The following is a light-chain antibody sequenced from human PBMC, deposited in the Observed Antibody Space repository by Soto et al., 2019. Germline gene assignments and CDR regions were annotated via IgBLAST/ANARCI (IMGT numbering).Light chain of an antibody. V-gene: IGKV3-15*01. CDR1: QSVSNN. J-gene: IGKJ4*01. CDR3: QQYHKWPLT. Sequence: EVVMTQSPATLSVSPGERATVPCRASQSVSNNLAWYQQKPGLAPRLLIYGASTRATGIPARFSGSGYGTEFTLSISSLQSEDFAVYYCQQYHKWPLTFGGGTKVDI. CDR2: GAS.